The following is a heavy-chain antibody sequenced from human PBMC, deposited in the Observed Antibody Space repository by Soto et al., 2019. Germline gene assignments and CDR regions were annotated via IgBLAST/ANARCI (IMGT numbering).Heavy chain of an antibody. V-gene: IGHV3-21*01. CDR2: ISSSSSYI. Sequence: GESLKISCAASGFTFSSYSMNWVRQAPGKGLEWVSSISSSSSYIYYADSVKGRFTISRDNAKNSLYLQMNSLRAEDTAVYYCARDFYDSSGYYFDWFDPWGQGTLVTVSS. CDR3: ARDFYDSSGYYFDWFDP. D-gene: IGHD3-22*01. CDR1: GFTFSSYS. J-gene: IGHJ5*02.